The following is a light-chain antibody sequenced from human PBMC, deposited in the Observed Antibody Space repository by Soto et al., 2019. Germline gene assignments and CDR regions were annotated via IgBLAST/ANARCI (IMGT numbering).Light chain of an antibody. CDR2: GAS. V-gene: IGKV3-15*01. J-gene: IGKJ4*01. Sequence: EVVMTQSPVTLSVSPGERVTLSCRASQSVSSSLAWYQQKPGQAPRLLIYGASTRATGIPARFSGSGSGTDFTLTISSLQSEDFAVYYCQQHNNWPLTFGGGTKVEI. CDR1: QSVSSS. CDR3: QQHNNWPLT.